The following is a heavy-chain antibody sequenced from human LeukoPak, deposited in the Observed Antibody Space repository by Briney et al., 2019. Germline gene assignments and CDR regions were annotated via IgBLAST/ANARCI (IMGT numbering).Heavy chain of an antibody. CDR1: GSTVSRYS. V-gene: IGHV3-21*01. Sequence: APDGSTVSRYSMNSVRLAPGEWLEWLSSISSSSRHIYYAESGKGRLTISRDNANNSLYLQINSLRAEDTAVYYCANTYGGSSASYFDYWGQGTLVTASS. CDR3: ANTYGGSSASYFDY. CDR2: ISSSSRHI. D-gene: IGHD1-26*01. J-gene: IGHJ4*01.